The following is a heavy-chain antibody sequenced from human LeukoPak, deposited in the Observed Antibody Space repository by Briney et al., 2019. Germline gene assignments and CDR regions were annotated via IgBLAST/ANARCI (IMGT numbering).Heavy chain of an antibody. J-gene: IGHJ4*02. Sequence: GSLRLSCAASGFTFSSYWMHWIRHAPGKGLVWVSRIKRDGSSPAYADSVKGRFTISRDNAKNTLYLQMNSLRAEDTAVYYCAALDNGRDYWGQGTLVTVSS. CDR3: AALDNGRDY. CDR2: IKRDGSSP. V-gene: IGHV3-74*01. CDR1: GFTFSSYW. D-gene: IGHD1-14*01.